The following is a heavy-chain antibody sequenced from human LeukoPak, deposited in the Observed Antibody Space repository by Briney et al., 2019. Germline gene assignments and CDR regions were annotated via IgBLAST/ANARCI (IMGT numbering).Heavy chain of an antibody. V-gene: IGHV1-69*13. CDR3: ARDRNYYDSSGGGYFDY. CDR1: GGTFSSYA. J-gene: IGHJ4*02. CDR2: IIPLFGTA. D-gene: IGHD3-22*01. Sequence: ASEKVSCKASGGTFSSYAISWVRQAPGQGLEWMGGIIPLFGTANYAQKFQSRVTITADESTSTAYMELSSLRSEDTAVYYCARDRNYYDSSGGGYFDYWGQGTLVTVSS.